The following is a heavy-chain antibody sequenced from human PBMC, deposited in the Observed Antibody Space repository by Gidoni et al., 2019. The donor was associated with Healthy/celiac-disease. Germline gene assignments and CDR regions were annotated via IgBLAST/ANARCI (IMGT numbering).Heavy chain of an antibody. V-gene: IGHV4-34*01. CDR3: ARGRFGWVVRGANPFDY. CDR1: GGSFGGYY. J-gene: IGHJ4*02. D-gene: IGHD3-10*01. CDR2: INHSGST. Sequence: QVQLQQWGAGLLKPSETLSLTCAASGGSFGGYYLSWIRQPPGTGLEWIGEINHSGSTNYNPALKCRVTISVDTSKNQFSLKLSSVTAADTAVYYCARGRFGWVVRGANPFDYWGQGTLVTVSS.